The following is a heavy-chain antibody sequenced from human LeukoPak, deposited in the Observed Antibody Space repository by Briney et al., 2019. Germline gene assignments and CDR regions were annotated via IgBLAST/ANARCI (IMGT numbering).Heavy chain of an antibody. V-gene: IGHV3-7*01. J-gene: IGHJ4*02. Sequence: GGSLRLSCAASGFAFSSSWMSWVRQAPGKGLEWVANMKPDGSEKYYVDSVKGRFTISRDNAKNSLYLQMNSLRAEDTAVYYCARDKIVGATHFDYWGQGTLVTVSS. CDR1: GFAFSSSW. CDR2: MKPDGSEK. CDR3: ARDKIVGATHFDY. D-gene: IGHD1-26*01.